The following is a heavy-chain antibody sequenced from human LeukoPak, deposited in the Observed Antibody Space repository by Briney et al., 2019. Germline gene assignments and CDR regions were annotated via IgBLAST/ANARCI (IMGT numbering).Heavy chain of an antibody. Sequence: GGSLRLSCAASGFTFSSYWMSWVRQAPGKGLEWVANIKQDGSEKYYVDSVKGRFTISRDNAKNSLYLQMNSLRAEDTAVYYCARDLRRITIFGAVSYFDYWGQGTLVTVSS. V-gene: IGHV3-7*01. CDR3: ARDLRRITIFGAVSYFDY. CDR2: IKQDGSEK. CDR1: GFTFSSYW. J-gene: IGHJ4*02. D-gene: IGHD3-3*01.